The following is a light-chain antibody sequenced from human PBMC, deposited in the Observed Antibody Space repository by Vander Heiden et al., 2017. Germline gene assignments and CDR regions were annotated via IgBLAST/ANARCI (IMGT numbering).Light chain of an antibody. Sequence: DIVMTQSPDSLAVSLCERATIYCNSSQSVLYSSNNKNYLAWYQQKPGQPPKLLMYWASTRESGVPDRFSGSGSGTDFTLTISSMQAEDVAVYYCQQDYSTPLTLGGGTKVEIK. CDR3: QQDYSTPLT. V-gene: IGKV4-1*01. CDR1: QSVLYSSNNKNY. CDR2: WAS. J-gene: IGKJ4*01.